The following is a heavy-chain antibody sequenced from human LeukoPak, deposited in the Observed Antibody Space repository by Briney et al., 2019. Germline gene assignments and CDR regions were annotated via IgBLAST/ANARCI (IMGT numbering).Heavy chain of an antibody. Sequence: QPGGSLRLSCAASGLTFSSYEMTWVRQAPGKGLEWISYISSASNMIYYAESVKGRFTISRDNAKNSLYLQMNSLRAEDTAVYYYATASGSWYRYYFDSWGQGTLVTVSS. CDR1: GLTFSSYE. CDR2: ISSASNMI. CDR3: ATASGSWYRYYFDS. V-gene: IGHV3-48*03. J-gene: IGHJ4*02. D-gene: IGHD6-13*01.